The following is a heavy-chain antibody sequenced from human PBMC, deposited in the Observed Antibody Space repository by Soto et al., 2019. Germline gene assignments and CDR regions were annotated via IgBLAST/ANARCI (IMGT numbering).Heavy chain of an antibody. CDR2: INHSGST. Sequence: SETLSLTCAVYGGSFSGYYWSWIRQPPGKGLEWIGEINHSGSTNYNPSLKSRVTISVDTSKNQFSLKLSSVTAADTAVYYCARVLKRWLVTDFDYWGQGTLVTVSS. V-gene: IGHV4-34*01. CDR3: ARVLKRWLVTDFDY. CDR1: GGSFSGYY. J-gene: IGHJ4*02. D-gene: IGHD6-19*01.